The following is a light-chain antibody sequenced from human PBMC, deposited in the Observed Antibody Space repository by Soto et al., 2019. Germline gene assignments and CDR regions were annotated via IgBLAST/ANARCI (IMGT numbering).Light chain of an antibody. V-gene: IGKV3D-15*01. J-gene: IGKJ5*01. CDR1: QSFSSAY. Sequence: ENVLTQSPGTLSLSPGETATLFFGASQSFSSAYFGWYQQKPGQPPRLLIYGASIRATGIPDRFSGSGSGTEFTLTISSLQSEDFAVYYCQQYNNWPPITFGQGTRLEIK. CDR3: QQYNNWPPIT. CDR2: GAS.